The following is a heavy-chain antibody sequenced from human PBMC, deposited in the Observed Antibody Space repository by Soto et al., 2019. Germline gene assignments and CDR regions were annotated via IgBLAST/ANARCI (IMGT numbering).Heavy chain of an antibody. V-gene: IGHV4-4*02. Sequence: QVQLQESGPGLVKPSGTLSLTCAVSGGSISSSNWWSWVRQPPGKGLEWIGEIYHSGSTNYNPSLTSRVTISVDKSKNQFSLKLRSVTAADTAVYYCARGSSGWYGAEYFQHWGQGTLVTVSS. J-gene: IGHJ1*01. CDR2: IYHSGST. CDR3: ARGSSGWYGAEYFQH. CDR1: GGSISSSNW. D-gene: IGHD6-19*01.